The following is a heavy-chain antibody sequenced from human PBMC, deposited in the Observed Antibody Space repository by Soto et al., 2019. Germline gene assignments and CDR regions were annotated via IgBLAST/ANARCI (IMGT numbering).Heavy chain of an antibody. Sequence: GGSLRLSCAASGFTFSSYGMHWVRQAPGKGLEWVAVIWYDGSNKYYADSVKGRFTISRDNSKNTPYLQMNSLRAEDTAVYYCAREGGSYYGSAYNWFDPWGQGTLVTVSS. J-gene: IGHJ5*02. CDR1: GFTFSSYG. CDR3: AREGGSYYGSAYNWFDP. CDR2: IWYDGSNK. V-gene: IGHV3-33*01. D-gene: IGHD1-26*01.